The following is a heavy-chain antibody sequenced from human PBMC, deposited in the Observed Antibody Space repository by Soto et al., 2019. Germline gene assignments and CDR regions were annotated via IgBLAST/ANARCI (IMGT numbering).Heavy chain of an antibody. J-gene: IGHJ4*02. CDR3: VEGWNDF. CDR1: GFMFSSAW. V-gene: IGHV3-15*01. CDR2: IKSKKDGGAR. Sequence: EVQVVESGGDLVEPGGSLRLSCVTSGFMFSSAWMSWVRQAPGKGLEWVARIKSKKDGGARDYAAPENGRFSISRDDSKSTVYLQMNSLRAEDTALYYCVEGWNDFWGQGTLVTVSS. D-gene: IGHD1-1*01.